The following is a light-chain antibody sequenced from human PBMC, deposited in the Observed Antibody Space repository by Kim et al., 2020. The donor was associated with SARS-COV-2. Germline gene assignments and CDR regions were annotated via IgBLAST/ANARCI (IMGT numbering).Light chain of an antibody. CDR1: SSNVGRNN. J-gene: IGLJ1*01. V-gene: IGLV1-44*01. Sequence: ELTQPPSSSGTPGQTVTISCSGSSSNVGRNNVNWYQQFPGTAPKLLIYNNIQRPSGVPDRFSASKSGTSASLAISGLQSEDEADYHCAAWDDSLNGYVFGTGTKVTVL. CDR3: AAWDDSLNGYV. CDR2: NNI.